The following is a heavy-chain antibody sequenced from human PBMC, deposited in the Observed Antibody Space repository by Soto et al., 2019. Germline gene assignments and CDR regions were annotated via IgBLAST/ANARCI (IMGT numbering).Heavy chain of an antibody. CDR1: GFTFSTYS. CDR2: IWYDGSNK. Sequence: GSLRLSCAASGFTFSTYSMNWVRQAPGKGLEWVAVIWYDGSNKYYADSVKGRFTISRDNPNYTLYLQMNSLRAEDTAVYYCAREYSSSWYYFDYWGQGTLVTVSS. V-gene: IGHV3-33*01. J-gene: IGHJ4*02. D-gene: IGHD6-13*01. CDR3: AREYSSSWYYFDY.